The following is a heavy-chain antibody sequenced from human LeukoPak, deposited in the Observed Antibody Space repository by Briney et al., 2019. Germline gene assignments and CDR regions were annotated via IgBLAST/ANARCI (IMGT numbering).Heavy chain of an antibody. V-gene: IGHV4-59*08. CDR2: ISYSGST. CDR3: ARGLGLTAVTEYYFDY. Sequence: PSETLSVTCTVSGDSVSIYYWSWIRQPPGKGLEWIGYISYSGSTDYNPSLKSRVTISVDTSKNQFSLKLSSVTAADTAVYYCARGLGLTAVTEYYFDYWGQGTLVTVSS. J-gene: IGHJ4*02. D-gene: IGHD4-17*01. CDR1: GDSVSIYY.